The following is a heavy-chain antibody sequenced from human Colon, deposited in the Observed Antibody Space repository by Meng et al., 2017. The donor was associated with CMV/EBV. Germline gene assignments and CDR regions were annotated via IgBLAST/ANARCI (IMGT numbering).Heavy chain of an antibody. Sequence: SLKISCAASGFTMEDYAMHWVRQVPGKGLEWVACITWNSRKIGYATSVKGRFTISRDNAKNSLDLELNSLRLDDTGLYYCAKDRSYSTFGYFDDWGQGTLVTVSS. CDR2: ITWNSRKI. V-gene: IGHV3-9*01. CDR3: AKDRSYSTFGYFDD. J-gene: IGHJ4*02. D-gene: IGHD2-2*01. CDR1: GFTMEDYA.